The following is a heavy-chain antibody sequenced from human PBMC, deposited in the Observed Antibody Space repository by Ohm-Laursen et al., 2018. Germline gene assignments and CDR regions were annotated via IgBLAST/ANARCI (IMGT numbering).Heavy chain of an antibody. J-gene: IGHJ4*02. V-gene: IGHV3-11*04. CDR1: GFTFSNYY. D-gene: IGHD5-24*01. Sequence: SLRLSCAASGFTFSNYYMSWIRQAPGKGLEWVSYISHNGGSIYYADSVRGRFTISRDNAKNSLYLQINSLTGEDTAIYYCARATRDGYDYWGQGTLVTFSS. CDR2: ISHNGGSI. CDR3: ARATRDGYDY.